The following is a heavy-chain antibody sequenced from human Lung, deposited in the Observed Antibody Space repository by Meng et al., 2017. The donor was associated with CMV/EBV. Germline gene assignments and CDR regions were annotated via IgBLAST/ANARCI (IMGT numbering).Heavy chain of an antibody. CDR1: GYTFTNYD. D-gene: IGHD1-1*01. J-gene: IGHJ4*02. V-gene: IGHV1-8*01. CDR3: ARGQPYLASTGIAH. Sequence: SVKVSXXASGYTFTNYDINWVRQATGQGLEWMGWVNPTSGDTGYAQRFQGRVTMTSDTSISTAYLELSSPRTEDTAIYYCARGQPYLASTGIAHWGQGTXVTGSS. CDR2: VNPTSGDT.